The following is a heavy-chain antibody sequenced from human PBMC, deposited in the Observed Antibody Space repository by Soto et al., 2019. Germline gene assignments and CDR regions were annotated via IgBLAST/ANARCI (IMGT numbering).Heavy chain of an antibody. V-gene: IGHV1-18*01. Sequence: ASVKVSCKASGYTFTSYGISWVRQAPGQGLEWMGWISAYNGNTNYAQKLQGRVTMTTDTSTSTAYMELRSLRSDDTAVYYCETGPGPYYYYYLDVWGKGTTVTVSS. CDR2: ISAYNGNT. CDR3: ETGPGPYYYYYLDV. J-gene: IGHJ6*03. CDR1: GYTFTSYG.